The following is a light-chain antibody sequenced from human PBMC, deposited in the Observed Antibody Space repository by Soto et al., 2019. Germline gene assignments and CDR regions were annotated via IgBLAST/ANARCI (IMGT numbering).Light chain of an antibody. V-gene: IGKV3-15*01. CDR2: GAS. J-gene: IGKJ4*01. CDR3: QHYNNRPLT. CDR1: QSVAGIY. Sequence: EIVLTQSPGTLSLSPGERATLSCRASQSVAGIYLAWYQQKPGQAPRLLIYGASTRATGIPVRFSGSGSGTEFTLTISSLQSEDFAVYYCQHYNNRPLTFGGGTKVDIK.